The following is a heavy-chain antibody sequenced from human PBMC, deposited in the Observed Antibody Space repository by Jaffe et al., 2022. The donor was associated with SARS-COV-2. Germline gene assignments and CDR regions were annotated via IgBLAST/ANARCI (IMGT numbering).Heavy chain of an antibody. J-gene: IGHJ4*02. D-gene: IGHD2-8*01. Sequence: QVQLQESGPGLVKPSETLSLTCTVSGGSISSYYWSWIRQPPGKGLEWIGYIYYSGSTNYNPSLKSRVTISVDTSKNQFSLKLSSVTAADTAVYYCARTTGYCTNGVCLYYFDYWGQGTLVTVSS. V-gene: IGHV4-59*01. CDR2: IYYSGST. CDR3: ARTTGYCTNGVCLYYFDY. CDR1: GGSISSYY.